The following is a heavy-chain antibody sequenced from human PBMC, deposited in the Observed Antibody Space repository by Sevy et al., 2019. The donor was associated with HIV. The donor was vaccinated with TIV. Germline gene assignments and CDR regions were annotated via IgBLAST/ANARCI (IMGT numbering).Heavy chain of an antibody. Sequence: GGSLRLSCAASGFTFSFYGMTWVRQAPGKGLEWVSSMTGSGGTTFYGDSVKGRFTISSDNSKNTLYLQMDSLRAEDTAVYYCAKDGLYGGDFEYFLHWGQGTLVTVSS. D-gene: IGHD2-21*02. CDR2: MTGSGGTT. CDR1: GFTFSFYG. CDR3: AKDGLYGGDFEYFLH. V-gene: IGHV3-23*01. J-gene: IGHJ1*01.